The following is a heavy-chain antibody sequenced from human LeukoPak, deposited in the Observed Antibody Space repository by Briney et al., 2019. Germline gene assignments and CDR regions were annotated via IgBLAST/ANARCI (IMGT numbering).Heavy chain of an antibody. Sequence: ASVKVSCKAPGYTFTSYYMHWVRQAPGQGLEWMGIINPSGGSTSYAQKFQGRVTMTRDTSTSTVYMELSSLRSEDTAVYYCARGDRHYDSSGYYYMNWGQGTLVTVSS. CDR3: ARGDRHYDSSGYYYMN. D-gene: IGHD3-22*01. CDR2: INPSGGST. J-gene: IGHJ4*02. V-gene: IGHV1-46*01. CDR1: GYTFTSYY.